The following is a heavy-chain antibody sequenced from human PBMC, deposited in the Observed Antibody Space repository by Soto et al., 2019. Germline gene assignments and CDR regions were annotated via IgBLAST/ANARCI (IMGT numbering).Heavy chain of an antibody. CDR1: GGSVSSVGYY. Sequence: PSETLSLTCTVSGGSVSSVGYYWSWIRQHPGKGLEWIGYTTYSGNTYYNPSLESRVTMSADTSKNQFSLKLSSVTAADTAVYFCVRGGSCTNGVCSVFDYWGQGTLVTVSS. J-gene: IGHJ4*02. CDR2: TTYSGNT. V-gene: IGHV4-31*03. D-gene: IGHD2-8*01. CDR3: VRGGSCTNGVCSVFDY.